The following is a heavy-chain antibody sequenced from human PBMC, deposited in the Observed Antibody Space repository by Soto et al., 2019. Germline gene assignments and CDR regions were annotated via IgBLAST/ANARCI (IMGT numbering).Heavy chain of an antibody. V-gene: IGHV1-2*02. D-gene: IGHD1-7*01. CDR3: AAEGITGTLPYYYYGMDV. J-gene: IGHJ6*02. Sequence: ASVKVSCKTSGYTFTYYYIHWVRQAPGQGLEWMGWINPNSGDTKCVQNFQGRVTMTRGTSISTAYMELSSLRSDDTAVYYCAAEGITGTLPYYYYGMDVWGQGTTVTVSS. CDR2: INPNSGDT. CDR1: GYTFTYYY.